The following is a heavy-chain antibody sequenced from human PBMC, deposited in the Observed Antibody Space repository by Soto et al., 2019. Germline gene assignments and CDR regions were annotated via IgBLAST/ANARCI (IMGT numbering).Heavy chain of an antibody. CDR2: ISGSGFST. CDR1: GLTSGPYG. D-gene: IGHD1-26*01. V-gene: IGHV3-23*01. CDR3: AKEPEWELRPNWFDP. J-gene: IGHJ5*02. Sequence: GGSLRLSCAASGLTSGPYGMTWVRQAPGRGLEWVSTISGSGFSTHYAESVQGRFTISRDNSKNTMYLQMNSLRAEDTAVYYCAKEPEWELRPNWFDPWGQGTLVTVSS.